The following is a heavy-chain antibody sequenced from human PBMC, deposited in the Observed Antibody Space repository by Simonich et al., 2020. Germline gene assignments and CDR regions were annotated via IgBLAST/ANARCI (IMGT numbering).Heavy chain of an antibody. CDR1: GYTFTGYY. V-gene: IGHV1-2*02. J-gene: IGHJ3*02. CDR2: INPNRGGT. CDR3: ARARLYSSSHAFDI. Sequence: QVQLVQSGAEVKKPGASVKVSCKASGYTFTGYYMHWVRQAPGQGREWRGRINPNRGGTNYAQKFQGRVTMTRDTSISTAYMELSRLRSDDTAVYYCARARLYSSSHAFDIWGQGTMVTVSS. D-gene: IGHD6-6*01.